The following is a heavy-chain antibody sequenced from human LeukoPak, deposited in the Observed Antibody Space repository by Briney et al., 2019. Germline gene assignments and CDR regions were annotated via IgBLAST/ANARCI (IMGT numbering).Heavy chain of an antibody. CDR1: GASISSAGYY. V-gene: IGHV4-30-2*01. CDR3: ARARYSSSPLIDY. J-gene: IGHJ4*02. D-gene: IGHD6-6*01. Sequence: SETLSLTCTVSGASISSAGYYWSWIRQPPGRGLEWIGYIYHSGSTYYIPSLKSRVTISADWSKYQFSLKLNSVTAADTAVYYCARARYSSSPLIDYWGQGTLVTVSS. CDR2: IYHSGST.